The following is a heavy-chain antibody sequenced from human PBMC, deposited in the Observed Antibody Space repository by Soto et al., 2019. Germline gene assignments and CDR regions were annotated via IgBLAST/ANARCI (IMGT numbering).Heavy chain of an antibody. Sequence: GGSLRLSCAASGFTFSSYSMNWVRQAPGKGLEWVSSISSSSSYIYYADSVKGRFTISRDNAKNSLYLQMNSLRAEDTAVYYCARYDFWSGYNWLDPWGQGTLVTVSS. CDR1: GFTFSSYS. V-gene: IGHV3-21*01. J-gene: IGHJ5*02. D-gene: IGHD3-3*01. CDR2: ISSSSSYI. CDR3: ARYDFWSGYNWLDP.